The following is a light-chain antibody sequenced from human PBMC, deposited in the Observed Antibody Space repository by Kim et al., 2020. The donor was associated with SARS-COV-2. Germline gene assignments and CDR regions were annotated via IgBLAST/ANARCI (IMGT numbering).Light chain of an antibody. V-gene: IGLV3-1*01. CDR3: QAWDSSTWV. CDR2: QDS. CDR1: KLGDKY. Sequence: VSPGQTARITCYGDKLGDKYACWYQQKPGQSPVLVIYQDSKRPSGIPERFYGSNSGNTANLTISGTQAMDEADYYCQAWDSSTWVFGGGTQLTVL. J-gene: IGLJ3*02.